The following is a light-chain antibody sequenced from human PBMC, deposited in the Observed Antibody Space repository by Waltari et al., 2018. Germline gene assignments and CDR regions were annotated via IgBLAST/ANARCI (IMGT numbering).Light chain of an antibody. CDR2: NAS. V-gene: IGKV3-11*01. CDR1: QTVRTF. J-gene: IGKJ2*01. Sequence: EIVLTQSTATLSLSPGVRATLSCRASQTVRTFLAWYQQKPGQAPRLLIFNASSRATGIPAKFRGSGSGTDFTLTVSNLEPEDFAVYYCQQRSNWPYTFGQGTRVDIK. CDR3: QQRSNWPYT.